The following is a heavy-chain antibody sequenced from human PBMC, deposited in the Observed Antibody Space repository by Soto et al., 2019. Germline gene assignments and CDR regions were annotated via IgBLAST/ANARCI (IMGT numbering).Heavy chain of an antibody. D-gene: IGHD4-17*01. CDR1: GGSISSSSYY. J-gene: IGHJ4*02. V-gene: IGHV4-39*01. Sequence: PSETLSLTCTVSGGSISSSSYYWGWIRQPPGKGLEWIGSIYYSGSTYYNPSLKSRVTISVDTSKNQFSLKLSSVTAADTAVYYCARHTLNGDYVDYWGQGTLVTVSS. CDR3: ARHTLNGDYVDY. CDR2: IYYSGST.